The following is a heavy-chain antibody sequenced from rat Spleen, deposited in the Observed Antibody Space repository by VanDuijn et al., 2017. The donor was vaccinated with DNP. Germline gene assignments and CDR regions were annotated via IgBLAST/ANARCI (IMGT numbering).Heavy chain of an antibody. CDR3: ARWSDYFDY. J-gene: IGHJ2*01. V-gene: IGHV3-1*01. CDR2: INYSGST. CDR1: GYSITSNY. Sequence: EVQLQESGPGLVKPSQSLSLTCSVTGYSITSNYWGWIRMFPGNKMEWIGYINYSGSTSHNPSLKSRISITRDTSKNQFFLHLNSVTTEDTATYYCARWSDYFDYWGQGVMVTVSS.